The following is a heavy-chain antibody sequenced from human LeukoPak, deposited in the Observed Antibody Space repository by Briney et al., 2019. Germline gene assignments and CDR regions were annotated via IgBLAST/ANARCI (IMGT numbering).Heavy chain of an antibody. Sequence: SETLSLTCTVSGGSISSSSYYWGWIRQPPGKGLEWIGSIYYSGSTYYNPSLKSRVTISVDTSKNQFSLKLSSVTAADTAVYYCARGLQDYYYYMEVWGKGTTVT. D-gene: IGHD4-11*01. J-gene: IGHJ6*03. CDR1: GGSISSSSYY. V-gene: IGHV4-39*07. CDR3: ARGLQDYYYYMEV. CDR2: IYYSGST.